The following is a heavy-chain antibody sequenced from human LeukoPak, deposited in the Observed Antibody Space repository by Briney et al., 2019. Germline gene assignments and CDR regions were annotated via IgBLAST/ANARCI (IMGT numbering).Heavy chain of an antibody. D-gene: IGHD3-22*01. V-gene: IGHV1-69*04. CDR2: IIPILGIA. CDR1: GGTFSSYA. J-gene: IGHJ4*02. CDR3: AREIPPPPSYYYDSSGRSGAFDY. Sequence: SVKVPCKASGGTFSSYAISWVRQAPGQGLEWMGRIIPILGIANYAQKFQGRVTITADKSTSTAYMELSSLRSEDTAVYYCAREIPPPPSYYYDSSGRSGAFDYWGQGTLVTVSS.